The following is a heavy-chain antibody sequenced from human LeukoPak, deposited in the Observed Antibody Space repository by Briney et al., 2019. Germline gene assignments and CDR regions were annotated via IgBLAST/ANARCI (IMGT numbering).Heavy chain of an antibody. CDR3: AKDREYSGSYRPGPTRYYYGMDV. CDR1: GFTFGSYS. V-gene: IGHV3-23*01. D-gene: IGHD1-26*01. Sequence: GGSLRLSCAASGFTFGSYSMNWVRQAPGKGLEWVSGISGTGGNTYYTDSVKGRFTISRDNSKNTLYLQMNSLRAEDTAVFYCAKDREYSGSYRPGPTRYYYGMDVWGQGTTVTVS. J-gene: IGHJ6*02. CDR2: ISGTGGNT.